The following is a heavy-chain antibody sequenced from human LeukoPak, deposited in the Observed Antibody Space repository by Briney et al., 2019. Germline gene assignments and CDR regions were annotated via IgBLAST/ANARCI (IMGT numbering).Heavy chain of an antibody. J-gene: IGHJ3*02. Sequence: GGSLRLSCAASGFTFDDYAMHWVRQAPGKGLEWVSGISWNSGSIGYADSVKGRFTISRDNAKNSLYLQMNSLRAEDTALYYCAKDVAAAGTTFDTWGQGTMVTVSS. CDR1: GFTFDDYA. CDR3: AKDVAAAGTTFDT. CDR2: ISWNSGSI. V-gene: IGHV3-9*01. D-gene: IGHD6-13*01.